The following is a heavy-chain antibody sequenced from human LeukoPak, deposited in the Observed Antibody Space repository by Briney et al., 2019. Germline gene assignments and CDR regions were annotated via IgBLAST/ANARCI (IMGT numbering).Heavy chain of an antibody. V-gene: IGHV4-34*01. CDR1: GGSFSGYY. CDR2: INHSGST. D-gene: IGHD3-22*01. CDR3: ARGSRFGYYYDSSGYYWTPLPYFDY. J-gene: IGHJ4*02. Sequence: SETLSLTCAVYGGSFSGYYWSWIRQPPGKGLEWIGEINHSGSTNYSPSLKSRVTISVDTSKNQFSLKLSSVTAADTAVYYCARGSRFGYYYDSSGYYWTPLPYFDYWGQGTLVTVSS.